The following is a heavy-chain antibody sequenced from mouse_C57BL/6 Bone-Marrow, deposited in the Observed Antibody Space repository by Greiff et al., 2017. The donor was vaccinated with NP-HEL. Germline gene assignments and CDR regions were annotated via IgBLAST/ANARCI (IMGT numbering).Heavy chain of an antibody. CDR2: IYPRSGNT. J-gene: IGHJ3*01. D-gene: IGHD2-2*01. V-gene: IGHV1-81*01. CDR1: GYTFTSYG. Sequence: VKLQESGAELARPGASVKLSCKASGYTFTSYGISWVKQRTGQGLEWIGEIYPRSGNTYYNEKFKGKATLTADKSSSTAYMELSSLTSEDSAVYYCARRTYGYDTWFAYWGQGTLVTVSA. CDR3: ARRTYGYDTWFAY.